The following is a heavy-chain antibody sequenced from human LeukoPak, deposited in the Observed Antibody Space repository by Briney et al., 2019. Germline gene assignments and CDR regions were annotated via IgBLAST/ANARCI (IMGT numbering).Heavy chain of an antibody. Sequence: ASVKVSCKASGYTFTSYGISWVRQAPGQGLEWMGGIIPIFGTANYAQKFQGRVTMTRNTSIRTAYMELTSLRSDDTAVYYCASGDVTVTNNFHFWGQGTLVTVSS. CDR1: GYTFTSYG. J-gene: IGHJ4*02. D-gene: IGHD4-17*01. CDR3: ASGDVTVTNNFHF. CDR2: IIPIFGTA. V-gene: IGHV1-8*02.